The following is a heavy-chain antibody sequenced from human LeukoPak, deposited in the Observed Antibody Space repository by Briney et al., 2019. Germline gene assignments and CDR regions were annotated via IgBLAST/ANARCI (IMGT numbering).Heavy chain of an antibody. J-gene: IGHJ3*01. CDR2: ISYDGSNK. CDR3: AKDRLHDPLF. CDR1: GFTFSSYG. Sequence: GSLRLSCAASGFTFSSYGMHWVRQAPGKGLEWVAVISYDGSNKYYADSVKGRFTISRDNSKNTLYLQMNSLRAEDTAVYYCAKDRLHDPLFWGQGTMVTVSS. V-gene: IGHV3-30*18. D-gene: IGHD3-16*01.